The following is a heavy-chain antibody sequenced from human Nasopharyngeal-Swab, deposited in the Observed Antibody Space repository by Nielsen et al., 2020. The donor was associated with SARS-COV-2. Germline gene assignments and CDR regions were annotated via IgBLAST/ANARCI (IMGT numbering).Heavy chain of an antibody. CDR2: IYSGGST. CDR3: AKDGAYRTDGFDV. V-gene: IGHV3-53*01. Sequence: GESLKISCAASGFSVTRNYMNWVRQTPGKGLEWVSVIYSGGSTYYADSVKGRFTTSRDNSKNTLFLQMNSLRAEDTAVYYCAKDGAYRTDGFDVWGPGTMVSVSS. CDR1: GFSVTRNY. D-gene: IGHD3-16*01. J-gene: IGHJ3*01.